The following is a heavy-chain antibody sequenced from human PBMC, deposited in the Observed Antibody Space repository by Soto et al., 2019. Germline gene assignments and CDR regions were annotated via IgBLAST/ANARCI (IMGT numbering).Heavy chain of an antibody. CDR1: GYTFSMSG. CDR2: ISGYNGNT. V-gene: IGHV1-18*01. CDR3: AREGPRPYYYYGMDV. Sequence: QVQLVQSGAEVKKPGASVKVSCKSYGYTFSMSGISWVRQAPGQGLEWMGWISGYNGNTNYEQKFQDRVTMTTDPSTNTAYMELRSLRSDDTAVYYCAREGPRPYYYYGMDVWGQGTTFTVSS. J-gene: IGHJ6*01.